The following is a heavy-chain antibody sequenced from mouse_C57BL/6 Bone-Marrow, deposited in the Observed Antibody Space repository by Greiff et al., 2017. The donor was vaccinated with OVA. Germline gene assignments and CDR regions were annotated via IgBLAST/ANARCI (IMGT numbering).Heavy chain of an antibody. CDR2: ISNLAYSI. CDR3: ARRGFYDGYYPYWYFDV. J-gene: IGHJ1*03. Sequence: DVKLVESGGGLVQPGGSLKLSCAASGFTFSDYGMAWVRQAPRKGPEWVAFISNLAYSIYYADTVTGRFTISRENAKNTLYLEMSSLRSEDTAMYYCARRGFYDGYYPYWYFDVWGTGTTVTVSS. CDR1: GFTFSDYG. V-gene: IGHV5-15*04. D-gene: IGHD2-3*01.